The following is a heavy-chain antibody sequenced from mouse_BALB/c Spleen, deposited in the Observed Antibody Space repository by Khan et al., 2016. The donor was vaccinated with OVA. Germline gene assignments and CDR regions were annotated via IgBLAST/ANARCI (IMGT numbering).Heavy chain of an antibody. CDR3: ASEGTAVIATWEEYFDD. CDR1: GCTFSSSG. D-gene: IGHD1-1*01. CDR2: ISSGSGTI. V-gene: IGHV5-17*02. J-gene: IGHJ1*01. Sequence: EVELVESGGGLVQPGGSRKLSCAASGCTFSSSGMHWVRQAPETGLEWVAYISSGSGTIYYADTMKGRFTISRDHPKNTLSLQMTSLRSEDTAMYYCASEGTAVIATWEEYFDDWGAGTPVTVSS.